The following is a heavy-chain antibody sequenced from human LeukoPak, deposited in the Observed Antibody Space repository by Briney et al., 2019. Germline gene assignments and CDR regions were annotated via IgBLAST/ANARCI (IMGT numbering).Heavy chain of an antibody. V-gene: IGHV4-4*02. Sequence: SETLSLTCAVSGGSISSSNWWSWVRQPPGKGLEWIGEIYHSGSTNYNPSLKSRVTISVDKSKNQFSLKLSSVTAADTAVYYCARDLYYDFWNGAYYFDYWGQGTLVTVSS. D-gene: IGHD3-3*01. CDR1: GGSISSSNW. CDR2: IYHSGST. J-gene: IGHJ4*02. CDR3: ARDLYYDFWNGAYYFDY.